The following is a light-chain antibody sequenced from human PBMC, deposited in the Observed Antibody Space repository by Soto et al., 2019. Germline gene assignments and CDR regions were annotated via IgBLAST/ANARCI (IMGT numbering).Light chain of an antibody. CDR2: AAS. CDR3: QQYGNSPVT. CDR1: QSVSSS. J-gene: IGKJ1*01. Sequence: EIVLTQSPGTLSLSPGERATLSCRASQSVSSSLAWYQQKPGQAPSLLIYAASSRATGIPDRFSGSGSGANFTLTFSRLEPEDFAVYYCQQYGNSPVTLGQGTKVDIK. V-gene: IGKV3-20*01.